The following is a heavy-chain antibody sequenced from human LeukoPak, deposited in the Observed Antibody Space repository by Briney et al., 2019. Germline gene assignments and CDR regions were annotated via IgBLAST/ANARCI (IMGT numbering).Heavy chain of an antibody. J-gene: IGHJ4*02. CDR3: ANAERFGESYYFDY. V-gene: IGHV4-39*01. CDR1: GGSISSSSYY. Sequence: PSETLSLTCTVSGGSISSSSYYWGWIRQPPGKGLEWIGSIYYSGSTYYNPSLKSRVTISVDTSKNQFSLKLSSVTAADTAVYYCANAERFGESYYFDYWGQGTLVTVSS. CDR2: IYYSGST. D-gene: IGHD3-10*01.